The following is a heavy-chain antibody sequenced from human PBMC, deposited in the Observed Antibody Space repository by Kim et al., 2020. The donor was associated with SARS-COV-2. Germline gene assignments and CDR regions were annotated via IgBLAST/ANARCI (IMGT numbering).Heavy chain of an antibody. CDR3: ARSLRGVFDY. CDR2: T. Sequence: TNYADSVKGRFTNSRDDAKNALYLQMNSLRAEDTAVYYCARSLRGVFDYWGQGTLVTVSS. J-gene: IGHJ4*02. D-gene: IGHD3-10*01. V-gene: IGHV3-53*01.